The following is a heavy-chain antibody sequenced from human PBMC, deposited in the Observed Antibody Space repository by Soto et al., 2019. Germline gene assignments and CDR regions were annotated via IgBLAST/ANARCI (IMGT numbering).Heavy chain of an antibody. D-gene: IGHD3-3*01. V-gene: IGHV1-8*01. CDR1: GYTFTSYD. J-gene: IGHJ4*02. Sequence: QVPLVQSGAEVKKPGASVKVSCKASGYTFTSYDITWVRQATGQGLEWMGWMSPNSGSTGYAQKFQGRVTMTRNTSISTAYMEVSSLRSEDTAVYYCARTIFGVAKYYFDYWGQGTLVTVSS. CDR3: ARTIFGVAKYYFDY. CDR2: MSPNSGST.